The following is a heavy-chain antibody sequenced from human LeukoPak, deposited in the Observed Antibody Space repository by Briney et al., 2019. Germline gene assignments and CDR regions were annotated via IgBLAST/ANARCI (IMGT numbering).Heavy chain of an antibody. CDR3: ARQGRNPYVWGSYRDPSRDTYHYYMDV. J-gene: IGHJ6*03. CDR1: GGSFSGYF. V-gene: IGHV4-34*01. Sequence: SETLSLTCGVSGGSFSGYFWSWVRQAPGKGLEWIGEINHSGSTYYNPSLKSRVTISVDTSKNQFSLKLNSVTAADTAVYYCARQGRNPYVWGSYRDPSRDTYHYYMDVWGEGTTVTVSS. CDR2: INHSGST. D-gene: IGHD3-16*02.